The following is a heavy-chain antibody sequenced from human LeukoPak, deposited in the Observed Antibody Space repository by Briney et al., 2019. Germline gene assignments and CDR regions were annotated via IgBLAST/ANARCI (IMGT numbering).Heavy chain of an antibody. CDR3: ARGPLAYYSGSGSDYNPAGPSDY. Sequence: GGSLRLSCAASGFTFGGYGMSWVRQAPGKGLEGVSGINWNGGSTGYADSVKGRFTISRDNAKDSLYLQMNSLRAEDTALYHCARGPLAYYSGSGSDYNPAGPSDYWGQGTLLTVSS. CDR2: INWNGGST. D-gene: IGHD3-10*01. V-gene: IGHV3-20*01. J-gene: IGHJ4*02. CDR1: GFTFGGYG.